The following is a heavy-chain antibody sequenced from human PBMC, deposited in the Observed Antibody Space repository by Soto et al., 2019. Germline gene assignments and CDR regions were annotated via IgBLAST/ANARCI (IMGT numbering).Heavy chain of an antibody. CDR1: GDSVSSNSAL. V-gene: IGHV6-1*01. D-gene: IGHD6-6*01. J-gene: IGHJ4*02. CDR3: VSSSSPYYFDF. Sequence: RSQTLSLTCAISGDSVSSNSALWNWIRQSPSRGLEWLGRTYYRSKWNSDYEVSVKSRIAINADTSKNVFSLQLNSVTPEDTAVYYCVSSSSPYYFDFWGQGALVTVSS. CDR2: TYYRSKWNS.